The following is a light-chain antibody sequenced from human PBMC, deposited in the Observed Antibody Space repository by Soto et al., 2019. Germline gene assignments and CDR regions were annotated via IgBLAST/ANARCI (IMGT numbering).Light chain of an antibody. V-gene: IGKV1-5*01. CDR3: QQYNYYPYT. CDR2: DAS. CDR1: QSINSW. Sequence: DIQMTQSPSTLSASVGDRVTITCRASQSINSWLAWYQQKPGKAPKLLIYDASSLESGVPSRFIGSGSGTEFTLTISSLQPGYFATYYCQQYNYYPYTFGQGTKLEIK. J-gene: IGKJ2*01.